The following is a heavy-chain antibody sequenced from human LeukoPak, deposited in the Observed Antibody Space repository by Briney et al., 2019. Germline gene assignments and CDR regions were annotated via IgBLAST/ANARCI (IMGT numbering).Heavy chain of an antibody. CDR2: INPNSGGT. CDR1: GYTFTSYY. D-gene: IGHD2-8*01. J-gene: IGHJ3*02. Sequence: ASVKVSCKASGYTFTSYYMHWVRQAPGQGLEWMGRINPNSGGTNYAQKFQGRVTMTRDTSISTAYMELSRLRSDDTAVYYCAREDIVLMVYAMRGAFDIWGQGTMVTVSS. CDR3: AREDIVLMVYAMRGAFDI. V-gene: IGHV1-2*06.